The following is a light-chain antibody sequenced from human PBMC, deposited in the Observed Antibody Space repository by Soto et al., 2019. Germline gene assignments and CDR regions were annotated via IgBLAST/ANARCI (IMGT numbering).Light chain of an antibody. Sequence: SYELTQPSSVSVSPGQTARITCSGDVLAKRYARWFQQKPGQAPLLVIYKDNERPSGIPERFSGSSSGTTVTLTISGAQVEDEADYYCYSAADNTRGVFGGGTKLTVL. CDR3: YSAADNTRGV. CDR2: KDN. V-gene: IGLV3-27*01. J-gene: IGLJ3*02. CDR1: VLAKRY.